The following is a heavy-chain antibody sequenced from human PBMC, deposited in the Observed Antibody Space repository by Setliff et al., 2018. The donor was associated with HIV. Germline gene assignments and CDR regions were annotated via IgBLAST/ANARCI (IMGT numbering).Heavy chain of an antibody. D-gene: IGHD6-13*01. J-gene: IGHJ6*02. CDR2: ISGSGSST. CDR3: AKDCRVGWVFTYGMDV. Sequence: GGSLRLSCAASGFTFSSYAMTWVRQAPGKGLEWVSVISGSGSSTYYADFVKGRFTISRDNSKNTLYLQMNSLRAEDTAVYYCAKDCRVGWVFTYGMDVWGQGTLVTVSS. CDR1: GFTFSSYA. V-gene: IGHV3-23*01.